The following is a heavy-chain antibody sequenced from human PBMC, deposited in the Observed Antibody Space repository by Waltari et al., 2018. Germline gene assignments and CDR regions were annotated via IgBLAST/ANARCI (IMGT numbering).Heavy chain of an antibody. D-gene: IGHD6-19*01. Sequence: QVQLQESGPGLVKPSETLFLTCTVSFGSISTYYWSWIRQPAGKGLEWIGRISTSGNTDYSPSRKSRVTMSVDTSRKQFSLNLSSVTAADTAVYYCARGIVVAGYSFDYWGQGALVTVSS. CDR1: FGSISTYY. J-gene: IGHJ4*02. CDR2: ISTSGNT. V-gene: IGHV4-4*07. CDR3: ARGIVVAGYSFDY.